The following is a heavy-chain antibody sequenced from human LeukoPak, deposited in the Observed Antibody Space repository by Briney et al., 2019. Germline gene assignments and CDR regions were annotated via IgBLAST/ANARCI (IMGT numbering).Heavy chain of an antibody. D-gene: IGHD5-24*01. Sequence: GGSLRLSCAASGLTVSRNYMSWVRQAPGKGLEWVSVIYIDGNTYYADSVKGRFTISRDNSKNTVYLQMNSLRAEDTAVYYCARGDGYNFFGYWGQGTLVTVSS. CDR2: IYIDGNT. CDR1: GLTVSRNY. V-gene: IGHV3-66*01. J-gene: IGHJ4*02. CDR3: ARGDGYNFFGY.